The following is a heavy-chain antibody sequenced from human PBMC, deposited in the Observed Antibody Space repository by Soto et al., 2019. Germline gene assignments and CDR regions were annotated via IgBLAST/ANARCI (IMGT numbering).Heavy chain of an antibody. CDR3: VRDQKYFRVNGNWFDS. D-gene: IGHD2-2*01. CDR2: VSGNNGAS. J-gene: IGHJ5*01. CDR1: GYTSADFG. Sequence: GASVKVSCKASGYTSADFGISWVRQARGQGLEWMGWVSGNNGASNPAPKVQGRITMTLDTSTGVSYMALRSLRSDDTAIYYCVRDQKYFRVNGNWFDSWGQGTLVTVPS. V-gene: IGHV1-18*04.